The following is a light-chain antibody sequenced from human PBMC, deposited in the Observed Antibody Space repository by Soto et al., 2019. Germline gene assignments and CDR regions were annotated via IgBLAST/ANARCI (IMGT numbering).Light chain of an antibody. CDR3: QQYNNWPPIT. Sequence: EIVLTQSPATLSLSPGERATLSCGASQTVSSSYLAWYQQKPGLAPRLLIYDASTRATGIPARFSGSGSGTEFTLTISSLQSEDFAVYYCQQYNNWPPITFGQGTRLEIK. CDR1: QTVSSSY. CDR2: DAS. V-gene: IGKV3-15*01. J-gene: IGKJ5*01.